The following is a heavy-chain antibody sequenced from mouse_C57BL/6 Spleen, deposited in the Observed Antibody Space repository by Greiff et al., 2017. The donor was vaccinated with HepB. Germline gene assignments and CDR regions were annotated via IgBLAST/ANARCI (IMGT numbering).Heavy chain of an antibody. Sequence: EVKLQESGGGLVKPGGSLKLSCAASGFTFSDYGMHWVRQAPEKGLEWVAYISSGSSTIYYADTVKGRFTISRDNAKNTLFLQMTSLRSEDTAMYYCAGGRYLLVAYWGQGTLVTVSA. D-gene: IGHD2-14*01. CDR2: ISSGSSTI. CDR1: GFTFSDYG. V-gene: IGHV5-17*01. J-gene: IGHJ3*01. CDR3: AGGRYLLVAY.